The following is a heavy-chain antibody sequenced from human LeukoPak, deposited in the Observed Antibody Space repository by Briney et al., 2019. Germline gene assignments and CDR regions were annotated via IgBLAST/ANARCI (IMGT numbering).Heavy chain of an antibody. CDR1: GGSISIYY. D-gene: IGHD2-21*02. CDR3: TRDIGDFVSDF. Sequence: SETLSLTCTVSGGSISIYYWSWIRQPPGKGLEWIGYIYNSGSTDYNPSLKSRVTISADTSKNQFSLRLSSVTAADTAVYYCTRDIGDFVSDFWGQGTLVTVSS. J-gene: IGHJ4*02. V-gene: IGHV4-59*01. CDR2: IYNSGST.